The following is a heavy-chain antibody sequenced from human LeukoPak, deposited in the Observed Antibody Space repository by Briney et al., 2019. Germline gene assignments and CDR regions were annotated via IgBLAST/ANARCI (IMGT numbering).Heavy chain of an antibody. CDR2: IKYGGST. CDR1: GVSISSSSYY. CDR3: ARDKDYFDSGGAFDI. V-gene: IGHV4-39*07. J-gene: IGHJ3*02. D-gene: IGHD3-22*01. Sequence: SETLSLTCTVSGVSISSSSYYWNCIRQPPGKGLEWIGNIKYGGSTNYNPSLKSRVTMSVDTSKNQFSLKLSSVTAADTAVYYCARDKDYFDSGGAFDIWGQGTMVTVSS.